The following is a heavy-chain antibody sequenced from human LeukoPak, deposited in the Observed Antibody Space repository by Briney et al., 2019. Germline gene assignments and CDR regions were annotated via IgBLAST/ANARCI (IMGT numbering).Heavy chain of an antibody. J-gene: IGHJ4*02. Sequence: GGSLRLSCAASGFTFSSYSMNWVRQAPGKGLEWVSYISSSSSTIYYADSVKDRFTISRDNAKNSLYLQMNSLRDEDTAVYYCARDLRDLWPWNYFDYWGQGTLVTVSS. CDR2: ISSSSSTI. V-gene: IGHV3-48*02. CDR1: GFTFSSYS. CDR3: ARDLRDLWPWNYFDY. D-gene: IGHD1-1*01.